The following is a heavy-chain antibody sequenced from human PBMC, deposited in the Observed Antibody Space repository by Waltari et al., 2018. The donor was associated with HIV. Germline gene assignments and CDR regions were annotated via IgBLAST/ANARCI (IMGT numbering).Heavy chain of an antibody. D-gene: IGHD3-22*01. V-gene: IGHV4-39*01. J-gene: IGHJ4*02. CDR2: IYYSGST. Sequence: QLQLQESGPGLVKPSETLSLTCTGSGGPITSSSYYWGWIRKPPGKGLEWIGSIYYSGSTYYNPSLKSRVTISVDTSKNQFSLKLSSVTAADTAVYYCASLMMDYYDSSGLFDYWGQGTLVTVSS. CDR1: GGPITSSSYY. CDR3: ASLMMDYYDSSGLFDY.